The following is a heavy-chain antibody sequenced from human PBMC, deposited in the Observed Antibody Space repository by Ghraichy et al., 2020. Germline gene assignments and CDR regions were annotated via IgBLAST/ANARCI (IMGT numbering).Heavy chain of an antibody. V-gene: IGHV3-23*01. Sequence: LSLTCVVSGFTFRSYGMSWFRQAPGKGLEWVSAISGSGDNAYYTDSVKGRFTISRDNSKSTLYLQMNSLRAEDTAVYYCARKIGTGKKAFDPWGQGTLVTVSS. D-gene: IGHD1-1*01. CDR2: ISGSGDNA. J-gene: IGHJ5*02. CDR1: GFTFRSYG. CDR3: ARKIGTGKKAFDP.